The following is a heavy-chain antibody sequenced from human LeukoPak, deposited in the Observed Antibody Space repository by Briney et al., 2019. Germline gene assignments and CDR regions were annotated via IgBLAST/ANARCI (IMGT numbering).Heavy chain of an antibody. Sequence: GGSLRLSCAAYGFTFSSYWMHWVRQAPGKGLVWVSRINNDRSSTSYADSVQGRFTISRDNAKNTLYLQMNSLRAEGTALYYCARVVGGDYYYYYMDVWGKGTTVTVSS. CDR2: INNDRSST. CDR3: ARVVGGDYYYYYMDV. V-gene: IGHV3-74*01. CDR1: GFTFSSYW. D-gene: IGHD3-10*01. J-gene: IGHJ6*03.